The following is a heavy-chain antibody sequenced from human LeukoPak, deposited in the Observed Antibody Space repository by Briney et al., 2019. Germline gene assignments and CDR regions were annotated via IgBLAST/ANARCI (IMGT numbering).Heavy chain of an antibody. Sequence: ASVKVSCKASGYTFTSYGISWVRQAPGQGLEWMGWISAYNGNTNYAQKLQGRVTMTTDTSTSTAYMELRSLRPDDTAVYYCARAPSWSTSLLGGNWFDPWGQGTLVTVSS. CDR1: GYTFTSYG. CDR3: ARAPSWSTSLLGGNWFDP. V-gene: IGHV1-18*01. D-gene: IGHD2-2*01. CDR2: ISAYNGNT. J-gene: IGHJ5*02.